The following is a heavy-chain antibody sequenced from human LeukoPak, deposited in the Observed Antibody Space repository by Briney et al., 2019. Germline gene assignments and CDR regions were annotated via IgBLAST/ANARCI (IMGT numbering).Heavy chain of an antibody. D-gene: IGHD6-13*01. CDR2: ISSSSGFI. J-gene: IGHJ4*02. CDR3: ARDGYSSTWYEADY. CDR1: GFTFSSYS. Sequence: GGSLRLSCAASGFTFSSYSMSWVRQAPGKGLEWVSSISSSSGFIYYADSVKGRFTISRDNAKNSLYLQMNSLRAEDTAVYYCARDGYSSTWYEADYWGQGTLVTVSS. V-gene: IGHV3-21*01.